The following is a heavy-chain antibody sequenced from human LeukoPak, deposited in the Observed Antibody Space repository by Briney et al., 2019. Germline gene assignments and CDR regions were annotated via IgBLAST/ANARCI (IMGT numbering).Heavy chain of an antibody. J-gene: IGHJ6*03. CDR3: ARTTEAHSWRTRYYDYYMDV. D-gene: IGHD6-13*01. V-gene: IGHV4-38-2*02. Sequence: PSETLSLTCTVSGYSISSGYYWGWIRQPPGKGLEWIGSIYHSGSTYYNPSLKSRVTISVDTSKNQFSLKLSSVTAADTAVYYCARTTEAHSWRTRYYDYYMDVWGKGTTVTISS. CDR2: IYHSGST. CDR1: GYSISSGYY.